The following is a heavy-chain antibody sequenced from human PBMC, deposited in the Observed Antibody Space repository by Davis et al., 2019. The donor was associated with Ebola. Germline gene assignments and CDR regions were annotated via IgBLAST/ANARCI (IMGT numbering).Heavy chain of an antibody. D-gene: IGHD6-19*01. CDR2: IYPGDSDT. J-gene: IGHJ3*01. Sequence: GESLKISCKTSGYNFATYWIAWVRQMPGKGLEWMGIIYPGDSDTRYSSSFQGQVTISADKSINTAYLQWNTLKASDTALYYCARPYTSGQGNAFSLWGQGTMVIVSS. V-gene: IGHV5-51*01. CDR1: GYNFATYW. CDR3: ARPYTSGQGNAFSL.